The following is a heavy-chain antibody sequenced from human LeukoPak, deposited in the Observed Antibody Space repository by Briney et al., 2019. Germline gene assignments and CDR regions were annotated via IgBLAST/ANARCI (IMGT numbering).Heavy chain of an antibody. V-gene: IGHV4-59*01. CDR1: GGSISSYY. CDR2: IYYSGST. J-gene: IGHJ5*02. Sequence: PSETLSLTCTVSGGSISSYYWSWIRQPPGKGLEWIGYIYYSGSTNYNPSLKSRVTISVDTSKNQFSPKLSSVTAADTAVYYCAGEVVVVPAAFMGGWFDPWGQGTLVTVSS. D-gene: IGHD2-2*01. CDR3: AGEVVVVPAAFMGGWFDP.